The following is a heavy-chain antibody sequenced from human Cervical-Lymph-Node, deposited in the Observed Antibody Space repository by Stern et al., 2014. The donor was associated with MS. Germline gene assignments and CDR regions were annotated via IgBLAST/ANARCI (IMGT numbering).Heavy chain of an antibody. Sequence: EVQLEESGGGLVQPGGSLRLSCAASGFTFSSYAMSWVRQAPGKGLEWVSAISGSGGSTYYADSVKGRFTISRDNSKNTLYLQMNSLRAEDTAVYYCAKDGDVDTAMVSPFDYWGQGTLVTVSS. J-gene: IGHJ4*02. CDR2: ISGSGGST. D-gene: IGHD5-18*01. CDR1: GFTFSSYA. CDR3: AKDGDVDTAMVSPFDY. V-gene: IGHV3-23*04.